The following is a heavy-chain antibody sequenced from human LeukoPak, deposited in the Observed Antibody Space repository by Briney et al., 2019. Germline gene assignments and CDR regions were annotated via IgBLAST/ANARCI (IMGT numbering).Heavy chain of an antibody. V-gene: IGHV4-59*01. D-gene: IGHD2-15*01. CDR3: AQKAPYSPGYSQH. CDR1: GGSITSYY. Sequence: SETLSLTCTVSGGSITSYYWSWIRQPPGKGLEWIGYIYHSGTTNYNPSPKSRVTVSVDPSKTQFSLRLSSVTAADTAVYYCAQKAPYSPGYSQHWGQGTLVTVSS. J-gene: IGHJ1*01. CDR2: IYHSGTT.